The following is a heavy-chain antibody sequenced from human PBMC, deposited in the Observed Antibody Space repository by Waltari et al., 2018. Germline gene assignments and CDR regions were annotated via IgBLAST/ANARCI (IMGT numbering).Heavy chain of an antibody. CDR1: GFTFSSYG. Sequence: QVQLVESGGGVVQPGGSLRLSCAASGFTFSSYGMHWVRQAPGKGLEWVALIWYDGSNKYYADSVKGRFTISRDNSKNTLYLQMNSLRAEDTAVYYCARDGLVALGFDYWGQGTLVTVSS. J-gene: IGHJ4*02. V-gene: IGHV3-33*01. D-gene: IGHD2-2*01. CDR2: IWYDGSNK. CDR3: ARDGLVALGFDY.